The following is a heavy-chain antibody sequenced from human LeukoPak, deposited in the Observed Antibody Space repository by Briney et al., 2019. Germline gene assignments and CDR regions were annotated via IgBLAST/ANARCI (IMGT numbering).Heavy chain of an antibody. CDR1: GGSFSGYY. D-gene: IGHD3-10*01. V-gene: IGHV4-34*01. CDR3: AQIGYGSGSYYPRFDY. J-gene: IGHJ4*02. CDR2: INHSGST. Sequence: PSETLSLTCAVYGGSFSGYYWSWIRQPPGKGLEWIGEINHSGSTNYNPSLKSRVTISVDTSKNQFSLKLSSVTAADTAVYYCAQIGYGSGSYYPRFDYWSQGTLVTVSS.